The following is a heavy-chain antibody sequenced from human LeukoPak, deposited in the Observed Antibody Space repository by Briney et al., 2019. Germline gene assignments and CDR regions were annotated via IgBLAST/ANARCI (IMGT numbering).Heavy chain of an antibody. Sequence: ASVKVSCKASGYTFTSYGLSWVRQAPGQGLEWMGWISIYNGSTKYAQKLQDRVTMTTDTSTNTAYMELRSLRSDDTAVYYCAKDRSRLPLGYFDYWGQGTLVTVSS. CDR3: AKDRSRLPLGYFDY. CDR2: ISIYNGST. J-gene: IGHJ4*02. D-gene: IGHD3-16*01. CDR1: GYTFTSYG. V-gene: IGHV1-18*01.